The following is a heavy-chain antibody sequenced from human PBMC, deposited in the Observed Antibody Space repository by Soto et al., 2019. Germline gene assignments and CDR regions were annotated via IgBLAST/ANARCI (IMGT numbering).Heavy chain of an antibody. V-gene: IGHV3-11*01. CDR3: AREYYDVLTDYYRYYYIDV. CDR2: ISYSGTRM. Sequence: QVQLVESGGGLVQPGGSLRLSCTASGFTFSDYYMTWIRQAPGKGLESVSYISYSGTRMYYADSVKGRFTISRDNAKNSLYLQLNSLRAEDTAVYYCAREYYDVLTDYYRYYYIDVWGKGITVTVSS. CDR1: GFTFSDYY. J-gene: IGHJ6*04. D-gene: IGHD3-9*01.